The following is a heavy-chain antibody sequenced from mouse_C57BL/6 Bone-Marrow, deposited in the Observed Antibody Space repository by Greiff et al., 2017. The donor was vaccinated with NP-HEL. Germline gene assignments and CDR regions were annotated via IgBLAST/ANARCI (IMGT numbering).Heavy chain of an antibody. D-gene: IGHD3-2*02. Sequence: QVQLQQSGPGLVAPSQSLSITCTVSGFSLTSYGVHWVRQPPGKGLEWLVVIWSDGSTTYNSALKSRLSISKDNTKSQVVLKMNSLQTDDTAMYYCARQIDSAGYYAMDYWGQGTSVTVSS. CDR2: IWSDGST. CDR3: ARQIDSAGYYAMDY. CDR1: GFSLTSYG. V-gene: IGHV2-6-1*01. J-gene: IGHJ4*01.